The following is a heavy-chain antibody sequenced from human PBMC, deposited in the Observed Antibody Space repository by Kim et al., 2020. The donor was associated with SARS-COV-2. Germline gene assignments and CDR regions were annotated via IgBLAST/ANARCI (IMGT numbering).Heavy chain of an antibody. D-gene: IGHD5-12*01. CDR2: ISGSGGST. Sequence: WGSLRLSCAASGFTFSSYAMSWVRQAPGKGLEWVSAISGSGGSTYYADSVKGRFTISRDNSKNTLYLQMNSLRAEDTAVYYCAKDQGSAKRWLPQKFDAFDIWGQGTMVTVSS. CDR3: AKDQGSAKRWLPQKFDAFDI. V-gene: IGHV3-23*01. J-gene: IGHJ3*02. CDR1: GFTFSSYA.